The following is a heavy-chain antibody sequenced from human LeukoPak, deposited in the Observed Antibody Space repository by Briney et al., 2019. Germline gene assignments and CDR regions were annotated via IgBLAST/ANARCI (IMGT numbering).Heavy chain of an antibody. J-gene: IGHJ6*02. CDR1: GYTFTSYD. CDR3: ARVPHTYYYYYGMDV. CDR2: MNPNRGNT. D-gene: IGHD5-18*01. Sequence: GASVKVSCKASGYTFTSYDINWVRQATGQGLEWMGGMNPNRGNTGYAQKFPGRVTMTRNTYISRAYMELSSLRSEDTAVYYCARVPHTYYYYYGMDVWGQGTTVTVSS. V-gene: IGHV1-8*01.